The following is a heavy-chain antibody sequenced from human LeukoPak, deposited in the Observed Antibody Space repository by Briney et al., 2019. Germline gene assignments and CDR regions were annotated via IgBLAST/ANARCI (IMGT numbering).Heavy chain of an antibody. CDR1: GYTFTGYY. V-gene: IGHV1-2*02. CDR2: INPNSGGT. J-gene: IGHJ5*02. D-gene: IGHD1-26*01. CDR3: ARSTTPNNWFDP. Sequence: ASVKVSCKASGYTFTGYYMHWVRQAPGQGLEWMGWINPNSGGTNYAQKFQGRATMTRDTSISTAYMELSRLRSDDTAVYYCARSTTPNNWFDPWGQGTLVTVSS.